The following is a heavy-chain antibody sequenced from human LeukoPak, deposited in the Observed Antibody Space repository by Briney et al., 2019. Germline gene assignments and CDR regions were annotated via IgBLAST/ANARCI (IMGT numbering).Heavy chain of an antibody. Sequence: PGRSLRLSCAASGFTFSSYGTHWVRQAPGKGLEWVAVIWYDGSNKYYADSVKGRFTISRDNSKNTLYLQMNSLRAEDTAVYYCARDRYDSSGTFDYWGQGTLVTVSS. CDR1: GFTFSSYG. D-gene: IGHD3-22*01. CDR3: ARDRYDSSGTFDY. CDR2: IWYDGSNK. V-gene: IGHV3-33*01. J-gene: IGHJ4*02.